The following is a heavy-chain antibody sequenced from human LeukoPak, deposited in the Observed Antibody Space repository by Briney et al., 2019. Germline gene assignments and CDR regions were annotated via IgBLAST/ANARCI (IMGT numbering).Heavy chain of an antibody. J-gene: IGHJ4*02. CDR2: ISSSSSYI. Sequence: GGSLRLSCAASGFTFSSYSMNWVRQAPGKGLEWVSSISSSSSYIYYADSVKGRFTISRDNAKNSLYLQMNSLRAEDTAVYYCARDIQMGTKYSSFSSDYWGQGTLVTVSS. CDR3: ARDIQMGTKYSSFSSDY. CDR1: GFTFSSYS. D-gene: IGHD6-6*01. V-gene: IGHV3-21*01.